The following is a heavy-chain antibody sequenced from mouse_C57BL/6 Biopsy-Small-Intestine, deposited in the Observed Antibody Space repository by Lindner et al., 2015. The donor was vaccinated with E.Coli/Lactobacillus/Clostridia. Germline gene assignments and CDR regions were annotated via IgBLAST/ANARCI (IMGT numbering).Heavy chain of an antibody. J-gene: IGHJ1*03. V-gene: IGHV1-39*01. D-gene: IGHD2-3*01. CDR2: INPNYGTT. CDR1: GYSFTDYN. CDR3: ARSGWEGWYFDV. Sequence: VQLQESGPELVKPGASVKISCKASGYSFTDYNMNWVKQSNGKSLEWIGLINPNYGTTSYNQNFKGKATLTADQSSCTAYMQLNSLTFEDSAVYYCARSGWEGWYFDVWGTGTTVTVSS.